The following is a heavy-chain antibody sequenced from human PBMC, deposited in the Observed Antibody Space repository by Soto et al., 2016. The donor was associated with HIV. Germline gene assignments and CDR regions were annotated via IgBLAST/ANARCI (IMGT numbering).Heavy chain of an antibody. J-gene: IGHJ6*01. CDR3: ARDRGHIAAAAYYHYYYGMTS. CDR2: ISSSRSYI. V-gene: IGHV3-21*01. CDR1: GFTFSSYS. D-gene: IGHD6-13*01. Sequence: EVQLVESGGGLVKPGGSLRLSCAASGFTFSSYSMNWVRQAPGKGLEWISSISSSRSYIYNADSVKGRFTISRDNAKNSLYLQMNSLRAEDTAVYYCARDRGHIAAAAYYHYYYGMTSG.